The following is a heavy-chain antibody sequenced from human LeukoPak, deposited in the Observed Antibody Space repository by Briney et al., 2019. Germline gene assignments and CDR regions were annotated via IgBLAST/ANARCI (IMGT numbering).Heavy chain of an antibody. Sequence: PSETLSLTCTVSGGSISGSSYSWDWLRQPPGKGLDWIVNIYSGGSTYYNPSLKRRVTISVDTSKNQLSLKLSSVTAADTAVYYCARRIRYYYGMDVWGQGTTVTVSS. J-gene: IGHJ6*02. CDR2: IYSGGST. CDR3: ARRIRYYYGMDV. CDR1: GGSISGSSYS. V-gene: IGHV4-39*01.